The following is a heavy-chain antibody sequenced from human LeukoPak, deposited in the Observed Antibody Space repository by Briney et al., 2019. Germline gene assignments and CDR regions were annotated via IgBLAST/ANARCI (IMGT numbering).Heavy chain of an antibody. Sequence: SVKVSCKASGGTFSSYAISWVRQAPGQGLEWMGGIIPIFGTANYAQKFQGRVTITADKSTSTVYMELSSLRSEDTAFYYCATDHSMANTAWWFDPWGQGTLVTVSS. D-gene: IGHD5-24*01. J-gene: IGHJ5*02. CDR1: GGTFSSYA. V-gene: IGHV1-69*06. CDR2: IIPIFGTA. CDR3: ATDHSMANTAWWFDP.